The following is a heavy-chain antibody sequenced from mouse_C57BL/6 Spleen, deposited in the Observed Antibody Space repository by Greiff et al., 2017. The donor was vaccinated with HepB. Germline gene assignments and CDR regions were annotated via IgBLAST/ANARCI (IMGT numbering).Heavy chain of an antibody. CDR1: GFTFSDYY. J-gene: IGHJ4*01. CDR3: ARERGYAMDY. CDR2: INYDGSST. V-gene: IGHV5-16*01. Sequence: DVKLVESEGGLVQPGSSMKLSCTASGFTFSDYYMAWVRQVPEKGLEWVANINYDGSSTYYLDSLKSRFIISRDNAKNILYLQMSSLKSEDTATYYCARERGYAMDYWGQGTSVTVSS.